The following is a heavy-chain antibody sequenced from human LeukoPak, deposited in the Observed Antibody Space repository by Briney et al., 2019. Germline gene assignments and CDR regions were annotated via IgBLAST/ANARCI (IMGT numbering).Heavy chain of an antibody. CDR1: GYTFTGYY. J-gene: IGHJ4*02. CDR2: INPNSGGT. V-gene: IGHV1-2*02. CDR3: VRLKGYSSGWIDY. Sequence: ASLKVSCKASGYTFTGYYMHWVRQAPGQGLEWMGWINPNSGGTNYAQKFQGRVTMNRDTSVSTAYMGLSRLRSDDMAVYYCVRLKGYSSGWIDYWGQGTLVIVSS. D-gene: IGHD6-19*01.